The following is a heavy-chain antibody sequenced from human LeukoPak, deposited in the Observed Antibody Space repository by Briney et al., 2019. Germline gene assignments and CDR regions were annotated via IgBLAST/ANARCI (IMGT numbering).Heavy chain of an antibody. Sequence: ASVKVSCKASGYTFTGYYIHWVRQAPGQGLEWMGGINPNSGGTNFAQKFHGRVTMTRDTSISTAYMELSRLRSDDTAVYYCAILQYYFDYWGQGTLVTVSS. CDR2: INPNSGGT. J-gene: IGHJ4*02. D-gene: IGHD3-10*01. V-gene: IGHV1-2*02. CDR1: GYTFTGYY. CDR3: AILQYYFDY.